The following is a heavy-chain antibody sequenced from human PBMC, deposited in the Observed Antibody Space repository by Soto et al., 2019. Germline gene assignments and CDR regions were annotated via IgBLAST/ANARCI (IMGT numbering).Heavy chain of an antibody. V-gene: IGHV1-18*04. D-gene: IGHD2-2*01. J-gene: IGHJ6*02. CDR2: ITTHNGET. CDR1: GYSFTTYG. CDR3: ARVLIPAAISNFFYFGMDV. Sequence: QAQLVQSGAEVKKPGASVRVSCKASGYSFTTYGITWVRQAPGVGLEWMGWITTHNGETQYAQAYKGRVTMTTDTSSSTAYMELRRLRGDDTAIYYCARVLIPAAISNFFYFGMDVWGHGTSVTVSS.